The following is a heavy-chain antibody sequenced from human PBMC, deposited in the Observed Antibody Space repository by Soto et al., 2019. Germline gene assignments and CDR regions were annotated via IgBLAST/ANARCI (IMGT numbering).Heavy chain of an antibody. Sequence: EVQLLESGGGLVQPGGSLRLSCAASGFTFTSYAMSWVRQAPGKGLEWVSLISGSGYSTYYADSVKGRFTISRDNSKNTLYLQMNSLRAEDTAIYYCAKDEGSGSYSDYWGQGTLVTVSS. CDR1: GFTFTSYA. D-gene: IGHD1-26*01. J-gene: IGHJ4*02. CDR3: AKDEGSGSYSDY. V-gene: IGHV3-23*01. CDR2: ISGSGYST.